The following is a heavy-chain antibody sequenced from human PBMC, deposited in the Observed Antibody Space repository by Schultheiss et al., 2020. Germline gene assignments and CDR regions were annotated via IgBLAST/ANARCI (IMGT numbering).Heavy chain of an antibody. CDR2: IYYSGST. CDR1: GGSISSSSYY. CDR3: SRGRRGVATTEYFYYGMDV. V-gene: IGHV4-39*07. D-gene: IGHD5-12*01. Sequence: TLSLTCTVSGGSISSSSYYWGWIRQPPGKGLEWIGYIYYSGSTYYNPSLKSRVTISVDTSKNQFSLKLTSVTAADAAVYYCSRGRRGVATTEYFYYGMDVWGQGTTVTVSS. J-gene: IGHJ6*02.